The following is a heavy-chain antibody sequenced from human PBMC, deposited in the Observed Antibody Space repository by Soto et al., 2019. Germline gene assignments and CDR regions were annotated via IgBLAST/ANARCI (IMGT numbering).Heavy chain of an antibody. Sequence: EVQLLESGGGLVQPGGSLRLSFPALGFSFSTPAMPWVRQAPGKGLEWVSGISGSGDTTYNTDSVKGRFAISRDTSKNVVYLQMRSLRAEDTAVYYCAKVPQWVLRYHDWFFDYWGQGTLVTVSS. CDR1: GFSFSTPA. CDR3: AKVPQWVLRYHDWFFDY. J-gene: IGHJ4*02. V-gene: IGHV3-23*01. D-gene: IGHD3-9*01. CDR2: ISGSGDTT.